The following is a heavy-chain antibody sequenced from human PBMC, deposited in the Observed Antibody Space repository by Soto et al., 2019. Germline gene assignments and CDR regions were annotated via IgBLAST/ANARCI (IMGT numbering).Heavy chain of an antibody. V-gene: IGHV1-2*02. D-gene: IGHD5-12*01. Sequence: QVQLVQSGAEVKKPGASVKVSCKASGYTFTAYYMHWVRQAPGQGLEWMGWINPNSGGTYHAQNFQGRVTMTRDTSTTTAYMDLASLRSDDTAVYYCASGGGRGYNELDPWGHGTLVIVSS. J-gene: IGHJ5*02. CDR2: INPNSGGT. CDR1: GYTFTAYY. CDR3: ASGGGRGYNELDP.